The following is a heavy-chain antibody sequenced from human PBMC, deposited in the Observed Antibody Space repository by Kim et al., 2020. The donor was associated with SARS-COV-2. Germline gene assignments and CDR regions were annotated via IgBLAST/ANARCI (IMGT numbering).Heavy chain of an antibody. CDR1: GFIFDTYA. CDR2: ISSNGADT. V-gene: IGHV3-64*02. J-gene: IGHJ4*02. Sequence: GGSLRLSCAASGFIFDTYAMHWVRQTPGKGLEYVSAISSNGADTYYADSVKGRFTISRDNSKNTLYLQMGSLRAEDMAVYYCARERRHCSGTACYLFDYWGQGTLVAVSS. CDR3: ARERRHCSGTACYLFDY. D-gene: IGHD2-2*01.